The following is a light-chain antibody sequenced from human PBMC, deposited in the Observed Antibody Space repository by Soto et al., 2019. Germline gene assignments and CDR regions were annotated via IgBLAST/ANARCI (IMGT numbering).Light chain of an antibody. CDR1: QSITPW. J-gene: IGKJ1*01. V-gene: IGKV1-5*01. Sequence: DIQMTQSPSTLSASVGDRVTITCRASQSITPWLVWYQQKPGKAPKLLIYGVSNLQSGVPSRFSGSGSGTEFTLTISSLQPDDFATYYCQQYYSYSWTFGQGTKVDIK. CDR3: QQYYSYSWT. CDR2: GVS.